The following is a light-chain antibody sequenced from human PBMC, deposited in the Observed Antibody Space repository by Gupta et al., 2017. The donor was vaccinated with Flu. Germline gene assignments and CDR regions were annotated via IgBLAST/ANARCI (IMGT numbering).Light chain of an antibody. CDR2: QDS. J-gene: IGLJ2*01. Sequence: SYELTQPPAVSVSPGQTASITCSGDKLGDKYACWYQQKPGQYPVLVIYQDSHRPSGIPDRFSGSNSGTTATLTILGTQAVDDYYYYSQAWDSSGLVFGGGTKLTVL. CDR3: QAWDSSGLV. CDR1: KLGDKY. V-gene: IGLV3-1*01.